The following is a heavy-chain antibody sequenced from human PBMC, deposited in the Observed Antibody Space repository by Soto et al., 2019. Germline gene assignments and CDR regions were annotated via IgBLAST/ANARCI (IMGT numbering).Heavy chain of an antibody. CDR3: AREPAARLSYYGMDV. J-gene: IGHJ6*02. D-gene: IGHD6-6*01. Sequence: QVQLVQSGAEVKKPGASVKVSCKASGYTFTSYGISWVRQAPGQGLEWMGWISAYNGNTNYAQKLQGRVTTTTDTATSTAYMELRSLRSDDTAVYYCAREPAARLSYYGMDVWGQGTTVTVS. CDR1: GYTFTSYG. V-gene: IGHV1-18*01. CDR2: ISAYNGNT.